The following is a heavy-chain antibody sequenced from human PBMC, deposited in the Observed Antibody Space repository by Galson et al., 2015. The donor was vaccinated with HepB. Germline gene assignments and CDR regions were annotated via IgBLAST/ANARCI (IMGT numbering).Heavy chain of an antibody. CDR1: GYAISSGG. Sequence: ETLSLTCTVSGYAISSGGFYWSWIRQRPGKGLQWVSAITGGGERTYYADSVKGRFTTSRDSSSNTVFLLMTSLRVDDTAVYYCAKVAILGATPHYFDYLGQGTLVTVSS. CDR3: AKVAILGATPHYFDY. J-gene: IGHJ4*02. V-gene: IGHV3-23*01. D-gene: IGHD3-16*01. CDR2: ITGGGERT.